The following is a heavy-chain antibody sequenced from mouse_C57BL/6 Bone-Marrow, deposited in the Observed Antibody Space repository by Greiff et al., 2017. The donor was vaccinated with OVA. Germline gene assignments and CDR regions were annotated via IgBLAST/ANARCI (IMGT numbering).Heavy chain of an antibody. J-gene: IGHJ1*03. D-gene: IGHD2-4*01. V-gene: IGHV2-2*01. CDR3: ASIYYDYDWYFDV. Sequence: QVQLKESGPGLVQPSQCLSITCTVSGFSLTSYGVHWVRQSPGKGLEWLGVIWSGGGTDYNAAFISRLSISKYTSKSQVFYKMLRLQADDTAIYYCASIYYDYDWYFDVWGTGTTVTVSS. CDR1: GFSLTSYG. CDR2: IWSGGGT.